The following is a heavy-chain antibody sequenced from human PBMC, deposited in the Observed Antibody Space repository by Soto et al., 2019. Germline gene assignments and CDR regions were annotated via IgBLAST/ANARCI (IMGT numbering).Heavy chain of an antibody. Sequence: QVQLVESGGGLVKPGGSLRLSCAASGFTFSDYYMRWIRQAPGQGLEWDSYISSSGSTIYYADSVKGRFTISRDNAKNSLYLQMNSLRAEDTAVYYCARAATYYYDSSGYYYVWGQGTLVTVSS. J-gene: IGHJ4*02. CDR2: ISSSGSTI. CDR3: ARAATYYYDSSGYYYV. CDR1: GFTFSDYY. V-gene: IGHV3-11*01. D-gene: IGHD3-22*01.